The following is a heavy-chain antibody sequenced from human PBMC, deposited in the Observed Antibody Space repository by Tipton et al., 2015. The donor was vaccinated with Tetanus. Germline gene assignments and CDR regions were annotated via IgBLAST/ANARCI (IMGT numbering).Heavy chain of an antibody. CDR3: VRPDRYCSGGSCYLALDS. CDR1: GYTFTTYY. Sequence: QLVQSGAEVKEPGASVKVSCKASGYTFTTYYMNWVRQAPGQGLEWMGIISPESGGTNYAQKFQGRVTMTVDTSTSTVYMDLRTLRSDDTAVYYCVRPDRYCSGGSCYLALDSWGQGTRITISS. D-gene: IGHD2-15*01. J-gene: IGHJ5*01. CDR2: ISPESGGT. V-gene: IGHV1-46*01.